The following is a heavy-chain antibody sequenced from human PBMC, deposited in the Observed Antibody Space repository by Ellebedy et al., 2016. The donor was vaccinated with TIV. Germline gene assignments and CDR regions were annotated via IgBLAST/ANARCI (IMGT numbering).Heavy chain of an antibody. Sequence: AASVKVSCKASGYTFTDYYMHWVRQAPGQGLAWMGWINPNSCGTKYEQKFQGRVTMTRDTSISTVYMEVSSLTSDATAVYYCATLGVRCYWGQGTLVTVSS. J-gene: IGHJ4*02. CDR3: ATLGVRCY. CDR2: INPNSCGT. D-gene: IGHD2-8*01. V-gene: IGHV1-2*02. CDR1: GYTFTDYY.